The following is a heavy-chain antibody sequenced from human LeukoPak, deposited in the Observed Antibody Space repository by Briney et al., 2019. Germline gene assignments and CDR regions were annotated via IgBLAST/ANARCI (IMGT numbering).Heavy chain of an antibody. J-gene: IGHJ4*02. CDR3: AKTMWYDSSGYYPSYYFDY. V-gene: IGHV3-23*01. CDR2: IRDDESNT. D-gene: IGHD3-22*01. CDR1: GFSFRSYA. Sequence: PGGSLRLSCAASGFSFRSYAMSWVRQAPGKGLEWVSSIRDDESNTYYADSVKGRFTISRDNSKNTLYLQMNSLRAEDTAVYYCAKTMWYDSSGYYPSYYFDYWGQGTLVTVSS.